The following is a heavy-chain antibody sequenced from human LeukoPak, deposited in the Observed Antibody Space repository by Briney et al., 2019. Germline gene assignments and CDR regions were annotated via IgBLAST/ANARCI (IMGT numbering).Heavy chain of an antibody. J-gene: IGHJ6*02. CDR1: GGSFSGYY. CDR2: INHSRST. CDR3: ARDGPSLYYYYYGMDV. Sequence: SETLSLTCAVYGGSFSGYYWSWIRQPPGKGLEWIGEINHSRSTNYNPSLKSRVTISVDTSKNQFSLKLSSVTAADTAVYYCARDGPSLYYYYYGMDVWGQGTTVTVSS. V-gene: IGHV4-34*01.